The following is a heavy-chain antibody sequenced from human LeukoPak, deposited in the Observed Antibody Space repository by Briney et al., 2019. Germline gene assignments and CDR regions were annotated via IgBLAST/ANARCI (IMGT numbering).Heavy chain of an antibody. J-gene: IGHJ5*02. V-gene: IGHV4-34*01. D-gene: IGHD3-3*01. CDR1: GGSFSGYY. Sequence: MPSETLFLTCAVYGGSFSGYYWSWIRQPPGKGQEWIGEINHSGSTNYNPSLKSRVTISVDTSKNQFSLKLSSVTAADTAVYYCARTYYDFRRKNWFDPWGQGTLVTVSS. CDR2: INHSGST. CDR3: ARTYYDFRRKNWFDP.